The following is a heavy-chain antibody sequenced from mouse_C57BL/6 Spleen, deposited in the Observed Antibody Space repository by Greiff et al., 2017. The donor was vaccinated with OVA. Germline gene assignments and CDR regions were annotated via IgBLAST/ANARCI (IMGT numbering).Heavy chain of an antibody. V-gene: IGHV1-64*01. J-gene: IGHJ4*01. D-gene: IGHD2-3*01. CDR2: IHPNSGST. Sequence: QVQLQQPGAELVKPGASVKLSCKASGYTFTSYWMHWVKQRPGQGLEWIGMIHPNSGSTNYNEKFKSKATLTVDKSSSTAYMRLSSLTSEDSAVYYCARSGDGYYYAMDYWGQGTSVTVSS. CDR3: ARSGDGYYYAMDY. CDR1: GYTFTSYW.